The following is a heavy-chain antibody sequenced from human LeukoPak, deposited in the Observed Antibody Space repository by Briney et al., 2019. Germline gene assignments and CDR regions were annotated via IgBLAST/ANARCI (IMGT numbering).Heavy chain of an antibody. V-gene: IGHV3-23*01. J-gene: IGHJ5*02. CDR2: ISGSGGSA. CDR1: GFTFSSYA. CDR3: ARDNGDYVFTHWFDP. D-gene: IGHD4-17*01. Sequence: QSGGSLRLSCAASGFTFSSYAMSWVRQAPGKGLEWVSAISGSGGSAYYADSVKGRFTISRDNSKNTLYLQMNSLRAEDTAVYYCARDNGDYVFTHWFDPWGQGTLVTVSS.